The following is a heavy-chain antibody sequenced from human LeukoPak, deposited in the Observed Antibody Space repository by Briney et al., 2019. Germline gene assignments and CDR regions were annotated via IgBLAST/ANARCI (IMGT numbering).Heavy chain of an antibody. CDR2: IKHDGSEK. D-gene: IGHD3-10*01. V-gene: IGHV3-7*01. CDR3: ARSYYGSGSYLYFDY. J-gene: IGHJ4*02. CDR1: GFTFSSYW. Sequence: GGSLRLSCAASGFTFSSYWMSWVRQAPGKGLEWVANIKHDGSEKYYVDSVKGRFTISRDNAKNSLYLQMNSLRAEDTAVYYCARSYYGSGSYLYFDYWGQGTLVTVSS.